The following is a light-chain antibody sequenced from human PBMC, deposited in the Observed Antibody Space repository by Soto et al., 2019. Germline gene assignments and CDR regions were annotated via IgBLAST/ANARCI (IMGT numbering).Light chain of an antibody. J-gene: IGLJ1*01. V-gene: IGLV2-11*01. Sequence: QSALTQPRSVSGSPGQSVTISCTGTSSDVGAYNHVSWYQQHPGKAPKLMIYDVSKRPSGVPDRFSGSKSGNTASLTISGLRAEDEADYYCCSHAGSSVVFGTGTKLTVL. CDR2: DVS. CDR3: CSHAGSSVV. CDR1: SSDVGAYNH.